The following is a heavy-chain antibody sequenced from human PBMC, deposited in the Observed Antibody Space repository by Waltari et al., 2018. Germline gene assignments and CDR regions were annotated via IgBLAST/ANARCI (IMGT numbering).Heavy chain of an antibody. D-gene: IGHD3-9*01. CDR3: ARGRGDILTGYFPY. CDR2: IYYSGST. J-gene: IGHJ4*02. Sequence: QVQLQESGPGLVQPSETLSLTCTVSGGSISSYYWSWFRQPPGKGLEWIGYIYYSGSTNYNPSLKSRVTISVDTSKNQFSLKLSSVTAADTAVYYCARGRGDILTGYFPYWGQGTLVTVSS. V-gene: IGHV4-59*01. CDR1: GGSISSYY.